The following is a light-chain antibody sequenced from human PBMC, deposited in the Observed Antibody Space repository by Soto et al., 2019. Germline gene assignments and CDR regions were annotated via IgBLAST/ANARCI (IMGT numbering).Light chain of an antibody. Sequence: AIQGTQSPSSLSGSVGDRVAISWRASQGFGNALGWYQQKPGKPPKVLIYGASNLQRGVPPRFSRSGSGIDFTLAISTLQPEDSATYYCLQDINYPWTFGQGATVDIK. CDR3: LQDINYPWT. CDR2: GAS. J-gene: IGKJ1*01. V-gene: IGKV1-6*01. CDR1: QGFGNA.